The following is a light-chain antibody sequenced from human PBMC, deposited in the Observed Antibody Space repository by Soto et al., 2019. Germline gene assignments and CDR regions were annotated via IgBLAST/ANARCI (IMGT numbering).Light chain of an antibody. CDR1: RSNIGAGYD. CDR3: QSFDRSLTAAL. J-gene: IGLJ3*02. Sequence: QPVLTQPPSVSGAPGQRVTISCTGDRSNIGAGYDVHWYQQFPETAPKLLLYANGDRPSGVPDRFSGSKSGSSASLAITGLQAEDEAVYYCQSFDRSLTAALFGGGTKLTVL. V-gene: IGLV1-40*01. CDR2: ANG.